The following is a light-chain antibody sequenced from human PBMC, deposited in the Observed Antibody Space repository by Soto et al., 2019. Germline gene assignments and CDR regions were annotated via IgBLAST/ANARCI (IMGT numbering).Light chain of an antibody. CDR2: AAS. V-gene: IGKV3D-15*01. Sequence: EIVLTQSPGTLSLSPGERATLSCRASQSISSNLAWYQQKPGQAPRLLIYAASTRATGIPARFSGSGSGTEFTLTISSLQSGDFAVYYCQQYADWPRTFGQGTKVDIK. CDR3: QQYADWPRT. J-gene: IGKJ1*01. CDR1: QSISSN.